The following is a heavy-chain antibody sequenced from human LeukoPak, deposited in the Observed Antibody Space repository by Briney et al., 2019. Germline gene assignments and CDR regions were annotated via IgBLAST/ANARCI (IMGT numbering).Heavy chain of an antibody. D-gene: IGHD6-13*01. J-gene: IGHJ4*02. CDR1: GFTFSSYA. CDR3: AKSSSWYVDYFDY. V-gene: IGHV3-23*01. CDR2: ISGSGGST. Sequence: GGSLRLSRAASGFTFSSYAMSWVRQAPGKGLEWVSAISGSGGSTYYADSVKGRFTISRDNSKNTLYLQMNSLRAEDTAVYYCAKSSSWYVDYFDYWGQGTLVTVSS.